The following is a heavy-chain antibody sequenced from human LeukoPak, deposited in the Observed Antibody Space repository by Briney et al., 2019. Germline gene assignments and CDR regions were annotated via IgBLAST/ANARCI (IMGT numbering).Heavy chain of an antibody. D-gene: IGHD6-6*01. J-gene: IGHJ5*02. CDR2: IWNSGST. Sequence: SQTLSLACSVAGESISSRTYYWTWIRQHPEKGLEWIGYIWNSGSTKYHPSLKSRVTVSVDTSKNQFSLKLTSMTAADTAVYYCATDVSSTFPNWFDPWGQGILVIVSS. CDR3: ATDVSSTFPNWFDP. CDR1: GESISSRTYY. V-gene: IGHV4-31*03.